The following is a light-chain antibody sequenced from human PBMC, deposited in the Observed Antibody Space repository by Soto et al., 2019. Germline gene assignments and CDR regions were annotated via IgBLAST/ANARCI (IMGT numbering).Light chain of an antibody. CDR3: QQSSDWPRT. CDR2: RAS. CDR1: QSVSNR. J-gene: IGKJ1*01. V-gene: IGKV3-15*01. Sequence: EIVMTQSPATLSVSPGERATLSCRASQSVSNRLVWYQQRPGQAPRLLIYRASARATGIPARFSGSGSGTEFTLTISSLQSEDFAIYYCQQSSDWPRTFGQGTKVEI.